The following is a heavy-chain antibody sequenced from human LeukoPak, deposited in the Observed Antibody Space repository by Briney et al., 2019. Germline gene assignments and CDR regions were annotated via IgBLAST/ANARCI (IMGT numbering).Heavy chain of an antibody. CDR1: GFTFSSYG. Sequence: GGSLRLSCAASGFTFSSYGMHWVRQAPGKGLEWVAVISYDGSNKYYADSVKGRFTISRDNSKNTLYLQMNSLRAEDTAVYYCAKDPLWFGEPLPSYFDYWGQGTLVTVSS. V-gene: IGHV3-30*18. J-gene: IGHJ4*02. CDR2: ISYDGSNK. CDR3: AKDPLWFGEPLPSYFDY. D-gene: IGHD3-10*01.